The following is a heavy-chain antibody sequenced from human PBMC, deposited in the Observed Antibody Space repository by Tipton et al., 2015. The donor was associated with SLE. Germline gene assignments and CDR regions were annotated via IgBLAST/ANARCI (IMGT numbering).Heavy chain of an antibody. D-gene: IGHD3-3*01. J-gene: IGHJ4*02. CDR2: IYTSGST. CDR1: GGSISSYC. V-gene: IGHV4-4*07. Sequence: TLSLTCTVSGGSISSYCWSWIRQPAGKGREWIGRIYTSGSTNYNPSLKSRVTISVDTSKNQFSLKLSSVTAADTAVYYCARENFFLEWSFDYWGQGTLVTVSS. CDR3: ARENFFLEWSFDY.